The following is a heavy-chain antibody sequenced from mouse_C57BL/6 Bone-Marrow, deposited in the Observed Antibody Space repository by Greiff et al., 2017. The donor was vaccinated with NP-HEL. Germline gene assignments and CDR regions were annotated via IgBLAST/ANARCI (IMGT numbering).Heavy chain of an antibody. CDR3: ARYYSNYAWFAY. CDR1: GYTFTSYG. D-gene: IGHD2-5*01. J-gene: IGHJ3*01. CDR2: IYPRSGNT. V-gene: IGHV1-81*01. Sequence: QVQLQQSGAELARPGASVKLSCKASGYTFTSYGISWVKQRTGQGLEWIGEIYPRSGNTYYNEKFKGKATLTADKSSSKAYMELRSLTSEDSAVYFCARYYSNYAWFAYWGQGTLVTVSA.